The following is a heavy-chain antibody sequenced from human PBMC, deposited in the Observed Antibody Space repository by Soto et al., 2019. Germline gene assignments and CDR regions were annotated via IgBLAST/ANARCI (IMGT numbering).Heavy chain of an antibody. CDR3: AREDRSDGDHVWFDP. CDR1: GYTFTSYG. D-gene: IGHD4-17*01. V-gene: IGHV1-18*01. J-gene: IGHJ5*02. Sequence: ASVKVSCKASGYTFTSYGISWVRQAPGQGLEWMGWISAYNGNTNYAQKLQGRVTMTTDTSTSTAYMELRSLRSDDTAVYYCAREDRSDGDHVWFDPRGQGTLVTVSA. CDR2: ISAYNGNT.